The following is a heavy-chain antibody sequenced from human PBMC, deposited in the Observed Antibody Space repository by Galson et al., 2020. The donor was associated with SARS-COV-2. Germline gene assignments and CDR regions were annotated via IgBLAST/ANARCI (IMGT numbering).Heavy chain of an antibody. Sequence: ASETLSLTCAVSGGSISSSNWWNWVRQPPGKGLEWIGEIYHSGSTNYNPSLKSRVTISVDKSKNQFSLKLNSVTAADTAVYYCARKMSGYDLFDYWGQGTLVTVSS. D-gene: IGHD5-12*01. V-gene: IGHV4-4*02. CDR3: ARKMSGYDLFDY. CDR1: GGSISSSNW. J-gene: IGHJ4*02. CDR2: IYHSGST.